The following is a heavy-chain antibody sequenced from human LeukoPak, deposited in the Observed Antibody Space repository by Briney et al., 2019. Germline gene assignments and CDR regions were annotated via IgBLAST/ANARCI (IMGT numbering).Heavy chain of an antibody. Sequence: SETLSLTCTVSGGSISSYYWGWIRQPPGKGLEWIGSIYHSGSTYYNPSLKSRVTISVDTSKNQFSLKLSSVTAADTAVYYCARDLSYDILTGYLPGDYWGQGTLVTVSS. CDR1: GGSISSYY. V-gene: IGHV4-38-2*02. CDR3: ARDLSYDILTGYLPGDY. CDR2: IYHSGST. D-gene: IGHD3-9*01. J-gene: IGHJ4*02.